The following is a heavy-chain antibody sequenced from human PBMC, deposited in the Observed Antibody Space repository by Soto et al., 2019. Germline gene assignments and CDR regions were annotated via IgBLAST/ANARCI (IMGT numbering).Heavy chain of an antibody. CDR3: APIPNYSHYDWFDP. J-gene: IGHJ5*02. Sequence: QITLKESGPTLVKPTQTLTLTCTFSGFSLTTRGVGVGWIRQPPGKALECLALIYWDDDKRYSPSLQSRLSITKDTSKHQVVLTMPNVDPVDTATYYWAPIPNYSHYDWFDPWGQGTLVSVSS. D-gene: IGHD4-17*01. CDR2: IYWDDDK. V-gene: IGHV2-5*02. CDR1: GFSLTTRGVG.